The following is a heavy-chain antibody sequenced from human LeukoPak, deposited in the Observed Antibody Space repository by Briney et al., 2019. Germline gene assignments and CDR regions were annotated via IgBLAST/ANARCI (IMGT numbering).Heavy chain of an antibody. J-gene: IGHJ4*02. Sequence: GGSLRLSCTVSGFTVSSNSMSWVRQAPGKGLEWVSFIYSDNTHYSDSVKGRFTISRDNSKNTLYLQMNSLRAEDTAVYYCAKSAARNYYGSGSYLDSWGQGTLVTVSS. CDR2: IYSDNT. V-gene: IGHV3-53*01. CDR1: GFTVSSNS. D-gene: IGHD3-10*01. CDR3: AKSAARNYYGSGSYLDS.